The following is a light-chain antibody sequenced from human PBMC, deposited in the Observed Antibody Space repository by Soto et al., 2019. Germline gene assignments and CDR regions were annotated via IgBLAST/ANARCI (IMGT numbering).Light chain of an antibody. J-gene: IGLJ3*02. CDR2: INYDGTH. V-gene: IGLV4-69*01. Sequence: QSVLTQSPSVSASLGAWVKLTCTLSSGYSTYAIAWHQQQSEKGPRFLMKINYDGTHSKGDGFFDRFSGSSSGAERHLTISSLQSEDEADYYCQSLGTGIQVFGGGTKLTVL. CDR3: QSLGTGIQV. CDR1: SGYSTYA.